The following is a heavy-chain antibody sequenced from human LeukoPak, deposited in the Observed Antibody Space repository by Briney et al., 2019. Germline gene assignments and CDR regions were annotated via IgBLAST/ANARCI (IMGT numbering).Heavy chain of an antibody. CDR2: ISSSGST. Sequence: SETLSLTCAVSGYSISSGDYYWGWIRQPAGKGLEWIERISSSGSTNYNPSLKSRVTISVDTSKTQFSLKLSSVTAADTAVYFCARGPYSYDSSGAFDIWGQGTMVTVSS. CDR1: GYSISSGDYY. V-gene: IGHV4-61*02. CDR3: ARGPYSYDSSGAFDI. D-gene: IGHD3-22*01. J-gene: IGHJ3*02.